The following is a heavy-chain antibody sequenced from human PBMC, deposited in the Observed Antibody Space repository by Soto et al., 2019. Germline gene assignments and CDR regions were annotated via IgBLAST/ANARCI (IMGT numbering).Heavy chain of an antibody. J-gene: IGHJ6*02. D-gene: IGHD5-12*01. Sequence: PGGSLRLSCAASGFTFSSYGMHWVRQAPGKGLEWVAVISYDGSNKYYADSVKGRFTISRDNSKNTLYLQMNSLRAEDTAVYYCAKDGSQIWWPYYYYGMDVWGQGTTVTVSS. CDR1: GFTFSSYG. CDR2: ISYDGSNK. CDR3: AKDGSQIWWPYYYYGMDV. V-gene: IGHV3-30*18.